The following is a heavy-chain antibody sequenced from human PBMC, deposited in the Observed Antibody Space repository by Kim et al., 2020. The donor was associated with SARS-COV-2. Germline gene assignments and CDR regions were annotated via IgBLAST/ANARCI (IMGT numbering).Heavy chain of an antibody. CDR3: ARDKERARYYYGSGTLWGFTYFQH. D-gene: IGHD3-10*01. Sequence: ASVKVSCKASGYTFTSYGISWVRQAPGQGLEWMGWISAYNGNTNYAQKLQGRVTMTTDTSTSTAYMELRSLRSDDTAVYYCARDKERARYYYGSGTLWGFTYFQHWGQGTLVTVSS. J-gene: IGHJ1*01. CDR1: GYTFTSYG. CDR2: ISAYNGNT. V-gene: IGHV1-18*04.